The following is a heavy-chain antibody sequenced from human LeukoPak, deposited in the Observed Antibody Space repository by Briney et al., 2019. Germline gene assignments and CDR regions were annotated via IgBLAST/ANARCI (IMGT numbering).Heavy chain of an antibody. D-gene: IGHD6-19*01. J-gene: IGHJ4*02. V-gene: IGHV3-30*04. CDR1: GFTFSSYV. CDR2: ISYDGSNE. Sequence: GGSLRLSCAASGFTFSSYVMHWVRQAPGKGLEWVAIISYDGSNEYYADSVKGRFTISRDNSKNTLYLQMNSLRAADTAVYYCAKDGGREQWLGYYFDYWGQGTLVTVSS. CDR3: AKDGGREQWLGYYFDY.